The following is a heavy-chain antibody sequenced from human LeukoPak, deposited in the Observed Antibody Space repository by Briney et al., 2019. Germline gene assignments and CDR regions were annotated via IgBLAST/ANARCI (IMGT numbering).Heavy chain of an antibody. Sequence: SQTLSLTCTVSGGSISSGGYYWSWIRQHPGKGLEWIGYIYYSGSTNYNPSLKSRVTISVDTSKNQFSLKLSSVTAADTAVYYCARDSKYSSGWFRGLSYFDYWGQGTLVTVSS. J-gene: IGHJ4*02. CDR3: ARDSKYSSGWFRGLSYFDY. V-gene: IGHV4-31*03. CDR1: GGSISSGGYY. CDR2: IYYSGST. D-gene: IGHD6-19*01.